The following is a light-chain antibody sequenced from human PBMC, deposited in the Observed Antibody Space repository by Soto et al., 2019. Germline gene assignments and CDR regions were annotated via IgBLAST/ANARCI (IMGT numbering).Light chain of an antibody. J-gene: IGKJ4*01. V-gene: IGKV3-20*01. CDR1: QSVYSNC. Sequence: EIVLTQSPGTLSLSPGERANLSCRASQSVYSNCLAWYQQKPGQAPRLLIYGASSRATGIPERFSGSGSGTDFTLTISRLEPEDFAVYYCQQYGISLLTFGGGTKVEIK. CDR2: GAS. CDR3: QQYGISLLT.